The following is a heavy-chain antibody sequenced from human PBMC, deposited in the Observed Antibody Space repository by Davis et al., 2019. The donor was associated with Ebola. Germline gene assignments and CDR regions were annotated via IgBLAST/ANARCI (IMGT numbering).Heavy chain of an antibody. J-gene: IGHJ3*01. D-gene: IGHD3-22*01. CDR3: TRSPLDDSDTTFEV. CDR2: ITPYNGNT. Sequence: SVPVSCKASGYTFTYRYLLWVRQAPGHAPEWMGWITPYNGNTNYAQKFRDRVTITRDGSLTVYMELSSLTSEDTAMYYCTRSPLDDSDTTFEVWGQGTMVTVSS. CDR1: GYTFTYRY. V-gene: IGHV1-45*02.